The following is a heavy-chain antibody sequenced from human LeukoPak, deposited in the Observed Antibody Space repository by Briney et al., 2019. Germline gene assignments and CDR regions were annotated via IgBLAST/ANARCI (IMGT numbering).Heavy chain of an antibody. V-gene: IGHV3-15*01. Sequence: GGSLRLSCAASGFTFSNAWMSWVRQAPGKGLEWVGRIKSKTDGGTTDYAAPVKGRFTISRDDSKNTLYLQMNSLKTEDTAVYYCTTDKAVAGNYYFDYWGQGTLVTVSS. D-gene: IGHD6-19*01. J-gene: IGHJ4*02. CDR2: IKSKTDGGTT. CDR3: TTDKAVAGNYYFDY. CDR1: GFTFSNAW.